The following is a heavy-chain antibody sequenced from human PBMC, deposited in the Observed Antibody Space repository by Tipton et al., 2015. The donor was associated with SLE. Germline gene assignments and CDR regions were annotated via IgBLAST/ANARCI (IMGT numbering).Heavy chain of an antibody. CDR2: IYASSGT. D-gene: IGHD5-24*01. CDR3: AKDFHDEMAPDHNAFDI. CDR1: GFTFADYA. Sequence: GSLRLSCTASGFTFADYAMHWVRQVPGKGLEWVSIIYASSGTYYADSVKGRFIISRDNSRNTLYLQMKSLRVDDTAKYYCAKDFHDEMAPDHNAFDIWGQGTMVTVSS. J-gene: IGHJ3*02. V-gene: IGHV3-23*03.